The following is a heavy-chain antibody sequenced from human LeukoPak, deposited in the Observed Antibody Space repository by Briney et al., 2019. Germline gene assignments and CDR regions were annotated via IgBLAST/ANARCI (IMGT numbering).Heavy chain of an antibody. Sequence: GGSLRLSCAASGFTFSSYGMHWVRQALGKGLEWVAVIWYDGSNKYYADSVKGRFTISRDNSKNTLYLQMNSLRAEDTAVYYCAKSPRSGGYKDYWGQGTLVTVSS. J-gene: IGHJ4*02. CDR3: AKSPRSGGYKDY. D-gene: IGHD3-22*01. CDR1: GFTFSSYG. V-gene: IGHV3-33*06. CDR2: IWYDGSNK.